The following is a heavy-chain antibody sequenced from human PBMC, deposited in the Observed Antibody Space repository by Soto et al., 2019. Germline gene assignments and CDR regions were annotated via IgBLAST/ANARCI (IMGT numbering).Heavy chain of an antibody. V-gene: IGHV3-30*18. Sequence: QVQLVESGGGVVQPGRSLRLSCAASGFTFSSYGMHWVRQAPGKGLEWVAVISYDGSNKYYADSVKGRFTISRDNSKNTLYLQMNSLRAEDTAVYYCAKAYCSSTSCFIDYWGQGTLVTVSS. J-gene: IGHJ4*02. CDR1: GFTFSSYG. CDR3: AKAYCSSTSCFIDY. CDR2: ISYDGSNK. D-gene: IGHD2-2*01.